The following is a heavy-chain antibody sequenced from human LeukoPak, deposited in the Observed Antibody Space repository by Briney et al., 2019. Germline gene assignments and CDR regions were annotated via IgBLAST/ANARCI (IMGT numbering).Heavy chain of an antibody. D-gene: IGHD3-9*01. CDR3: ARDQRRLRYFDASRAFDI. V-gene: IGHV3-7*03. CDR2: IKQDGSEK. CDR1: GFTFSSYW. J-gene: IGHJ3*02. Sequence: GGSLRLSYAASGFTFSSYWMSWVRQAPGKGLEWVANIKQDGSEKYYVDSVKGRFTISRDNAKNSLYLQMNSLRAEDTAVYYCARDQRRLRYFDASRAFDIWGQGTMVTVSS.